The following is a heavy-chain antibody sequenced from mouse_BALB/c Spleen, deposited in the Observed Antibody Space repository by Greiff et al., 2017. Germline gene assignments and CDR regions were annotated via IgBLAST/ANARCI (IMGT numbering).Heavy chain of an antibody. CDR1: GYSITSGYY. CDR3: ARDYDYDAYFDY. Sequence: EVKLMESGPGLVKPSQSLSLTCSVTGYSITSGYYWNWIRQFPGNKLEWMGYISYDGSNNYNPSLKNRISITRDTSKNQFFLKLNSVTTEDTATYYCARDYDYDAYFDYWGQGTTLTVSS. J-gene: IGHJ2*01. CDR2: ISYDGSN. V-gene: IGHV3-6*02. D-gene: IGHD2-4*01.